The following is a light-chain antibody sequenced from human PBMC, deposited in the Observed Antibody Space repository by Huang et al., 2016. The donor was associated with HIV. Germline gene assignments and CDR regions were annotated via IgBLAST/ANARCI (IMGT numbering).Light chain of an antibody. Sequence: EIVMTQSPATLSVSPGEGATLSCRASQSISTNLAWYQHKPGQAPRLLIHGAATRATGVPASCSGSGSGTEFTLTISTLQSEDFAVYYCQQYNNWPPNTFGQGTNLEI. J-gene: IGKJ2*01. CDR3: QQYNNWPPNT. V-gene: IGKV3-15*01. CDR2: GAA. CDR1: QSISTN.